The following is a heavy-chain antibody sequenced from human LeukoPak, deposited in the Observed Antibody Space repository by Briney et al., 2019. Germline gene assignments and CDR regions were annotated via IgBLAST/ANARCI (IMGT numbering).Heavy chain of an antibody. J-gene: IGHJ4*02. Sequence: GGSLRLSCVASGFIFKQYVMSWVRQAPGKGLEWVSAISDSGATTYYADSVRGRFTISSDDSKNTLYLQMNSLRAEDTAVYYCARYRVVVITNKNYYFDYWGQGTLVTVSS. V-gene: IGHV3-23*01. CDR1: GFIFKQYV. CDR3: ARYRVVVITNKNYYFDY. D-gene: IGHD3-22*01. CDR2: ISDSGATT.